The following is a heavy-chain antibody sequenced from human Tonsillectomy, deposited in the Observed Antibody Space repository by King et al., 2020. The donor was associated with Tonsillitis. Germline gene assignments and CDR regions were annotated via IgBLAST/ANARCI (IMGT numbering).Heavy chain of an antibody. V-gene: IGHV3-23*04. CDR2: ISGSGGST. CDR1: GITFSSYA. D-gene: IGHD6-19*01. CDR3: AKHIAVAGASIDY. Sequence: VQLVESGGGLVQPGGSLRLSCAASGITFSSYAMSWVRQAPGKGLEWVSGISGSGGSTYHADSVKGRFTISRDNSKNTLYVQMNSLRAEDTAVYYCAKHIAVAGASIDYWGQGTLVTVSS. J-gene: IGHJ4*02.